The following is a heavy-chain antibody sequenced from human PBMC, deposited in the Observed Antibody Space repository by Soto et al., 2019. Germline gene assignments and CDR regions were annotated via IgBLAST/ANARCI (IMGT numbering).Heavy chain of an antibody. J-gene: IGHJ6*02. Sequence: GESLKISCKGSGYSFTSYWIGWVRQMPGKGLEWMGIIYPGDSDTRYSPSFQGQVTISADKSISTAYLQWSSLKASDTAMYYCARGFQRLPFQSGAEREGYYYGMDVWGQGTTVTVSS. CDR3: ARGFQRLPFQSGAEREGYYYGMDV. D-gene: IGHD5-12*01. V-gene: IGHV5-51*01. CDR1: GYSFTSYW. CDR2: IYPGDSDT.